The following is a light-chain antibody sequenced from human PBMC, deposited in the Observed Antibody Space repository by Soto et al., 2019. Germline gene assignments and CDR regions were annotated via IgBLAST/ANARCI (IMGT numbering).Light chain of an antibody. CDR2: AAS. J-gene: IGKJ5*01. V-gene: IGKV1-27*01. CDR3: QKYTSALVT. Sequence: DIQMTQSPSSLSASVGDRVTITCRASQGISNYLAWYQQKPGKVPKLLIYAASTLQSGVPSRFSGSGSGTDFTLTISSLQHEDVATYYCQKYTSALVTFGQGTRLEIK. CDR1: QGISNY.